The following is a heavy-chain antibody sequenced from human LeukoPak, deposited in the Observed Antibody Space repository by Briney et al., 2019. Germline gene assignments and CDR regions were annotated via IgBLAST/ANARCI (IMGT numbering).Heavy chain of an antibody. D-gene: IGHD3-3*01. J-gene: IGHJ4*02. V-gene: IGHV4-59*01. CDR2: IYYSGST. Sequence: SETLSLTCTVSGGSISSYYWSWIRQPPGKGLEWIGYIYYSGSTNYNPSLKSRVTISVDTSKNQFSLKLSSVTAADTAVYYCAKVAYDFWSGYSSPYYFDYWGQGTLVTVSS. CDR1: GGSISSYY. CDR3: AKVAYDFWSGYSSPYYFDY.